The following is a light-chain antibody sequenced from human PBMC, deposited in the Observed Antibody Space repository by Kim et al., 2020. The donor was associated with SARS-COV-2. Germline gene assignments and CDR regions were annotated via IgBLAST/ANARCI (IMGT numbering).Light chain of an antibody. Sequence: GQSITVSCTGSSSDGGGYNYVSWYQEHPGKAPKLMIYDVTKRPSGVSNRFSGSKSGNTASLTISGLQAEDEADYYCCSHSSTSTYVFGSGTKVTVL. J-gene: IGLJ1*01. CDR3: CSHSSTSTYV. V-gene: IGLV2-14*04. CDR1: SSDGGGYNY. CDR2: DVT.